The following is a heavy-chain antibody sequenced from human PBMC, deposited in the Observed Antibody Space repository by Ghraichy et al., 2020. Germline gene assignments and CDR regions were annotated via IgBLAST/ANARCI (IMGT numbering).Heavy chain of an antibody. J-gene: IGHJ2*01. V-gene: IGHV3-66*01. CDR3: ASSYCGGDCYSWLSNWYFDL. CDR1: GFTVSSNY. CDR2: IYSGGST. Sequence: GGSLRLSCAASGFTVSSNYMSWVRQAPGKGLEWVSVIYSGGSTYYADSVKGRFTISRDNSKNTLYLQMNSLRAEDTAVYYCASSYCGGDCYSWLSNWYFDLWGRGTLVTVSS. D-gene: IGHD2-21*02.